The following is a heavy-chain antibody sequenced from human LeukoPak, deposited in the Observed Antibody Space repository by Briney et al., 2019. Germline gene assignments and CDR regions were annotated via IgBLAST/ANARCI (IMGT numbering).Heavy chain of an antibody. J-gene: IGHJ4*02. V-gene: IGHV4-4*07. CDR1: GGSISSYY. CDR3: AKVAKYYYGSETYFFFED. CDR2: IKTSGST. Sequence: SETLSLTCTVSGGSISSYYWSWIRQPVGKGLEWIGHIKTSGSTHYNPSLRSRITMSVDTSKNQFSLNLSSVTAADTAVYYCAKVAKYYYGSETYFFFEDWGQGTLVTVSS. D-gene: IGHD3-10*01.